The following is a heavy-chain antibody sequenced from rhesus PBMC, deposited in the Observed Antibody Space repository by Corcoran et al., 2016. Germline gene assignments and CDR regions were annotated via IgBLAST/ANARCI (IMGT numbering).Heavy chain of an antibody. CDR3: ARRVIRMGNPFDF. CDR2: IYGSGGNT. D-gene: IGHD7-45*01. Sequence: QVQLQESGPVVVKPSETLSLSCAVSGDSIRSSNGWTWIRQSPGKGLEWIESIYGSGGNTENNPSLKSRITVSIDTSKNQFSLKLASVTAADTAVYYCARRVIRMGNPFDFWGQGIRVTVSS. J-gene: IGHJ3*01. V-gene: IGHV4-93*02. CDR1: GDSIRSSNG.